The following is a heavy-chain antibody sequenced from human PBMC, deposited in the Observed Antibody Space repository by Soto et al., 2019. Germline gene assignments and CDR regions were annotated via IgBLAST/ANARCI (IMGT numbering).Heavy chain of an antibody. CDR2: INRSGST. CDR1: GGSFSGYY. D-gene: IGHD3-22*01. V-gene: IGHV4-34*01. CDR3: AAWLFQVDF. J-gene: IGHJ6*04. Sequence: PSETLSLTCAVYGGSFSGYYWSWIRQPPGKGLEWIGEINRSGSTNYNPSLKSRVTISVDTSKNQFSLKLSSVTAADTAVYYCAAWLFQVDFWGKGTTVTVSS.